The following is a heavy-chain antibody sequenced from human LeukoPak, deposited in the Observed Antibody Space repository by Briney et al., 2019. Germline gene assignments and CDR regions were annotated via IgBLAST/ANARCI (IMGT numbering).Heavy chain of an antibody. CDR2: ISRSGTTI. Sequence: GGSLRLSCAASGFTFSSYEMNWVRQAPGRGLEWVSFISRSGTTIYYADSVKGRFTISRDNAKNSLYLQMNSLRAEDTAVYYCARELSFGEGIMDVWGKGTTVTISS. V-gene: IGHV3-48*03. J-gene: IGHJ6*03. CDR1: GFTFSSYE. CDR3: ARELSFGEGIMDV. D-gene: IGHD3-10*01.